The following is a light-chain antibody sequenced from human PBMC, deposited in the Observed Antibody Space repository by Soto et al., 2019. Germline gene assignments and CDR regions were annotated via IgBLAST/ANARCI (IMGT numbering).Light chain of an antibody. V-gene: IGKV1-9*01. CDR1: QGISNY. CDR3: QQLNSSPFT. Sequence: DIQLTQSPSFLSASVGDRVTITCRASQGISNYLAWYQQKPGKAPQLLIYAASILQSGVPSRFSGSGSGTEFPLTISSLQPEDFATYCCQQLNSSPFTFGPGTKVDIK. CDR2: AAS. J-gene: IGKJ3*01.